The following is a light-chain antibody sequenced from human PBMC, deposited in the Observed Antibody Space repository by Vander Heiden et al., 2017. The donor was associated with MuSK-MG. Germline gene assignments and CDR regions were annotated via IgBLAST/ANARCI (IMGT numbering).Light chain of an antibody. CDR1: SSNLGSNT. CDR2: SNN. Sequence: QSVLTQPPSASGTPRQRVTLSCSGSSSNLGSNTVNWYQQLPGTAPKLLIYSNNQRPSGVPDRFSGSKSGTSASLAISGLQSEDEADYYCAAWDDSLNAVFGGGTKLTVL. J-gene: IGLJ2*01. CDR3: AAWDDSLNAV. V-gene: IGLV1-44*01.